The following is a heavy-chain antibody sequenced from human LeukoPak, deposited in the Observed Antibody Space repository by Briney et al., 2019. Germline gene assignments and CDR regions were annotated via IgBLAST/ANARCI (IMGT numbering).Heavy chain of an antibody. CDR2: IKSKTDGGTT. D-gene: IGHD4-17*01. J-gene: IGHJ6*03. CDR3: TTAFARVTTSLDYYYYMDV. CDR1: GFTFSNAW. V-gene: IGHV3-15*01. Sequence: GGSLRLSCAASGFTFSNAWMSWVRQAPGKGLEWVGRIKSKTDGGTTDYAAPVKGRFTISRDDSKNTLYLQMNSLKTEDTAVYYCTTAFARVTTSLDYYYYMDVWGKGTTVTVSS.